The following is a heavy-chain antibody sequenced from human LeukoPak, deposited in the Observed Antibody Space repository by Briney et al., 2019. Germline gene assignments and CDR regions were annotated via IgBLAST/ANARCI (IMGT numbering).Heavy chain of an antibody. CDR2: IYYSGST. V-gene: IGHV4-31*03. D-gene: IGHD3-3*01. J-gene: IGHJ6*03. Sequence: SETLSLTCTVSGGSITSGGYYWSWIRPHPGKGLEWIGYIYYSGSTYYNPSLKSRVTISVDTSKNQFSLKLSSVTAADTAVYYCARVGLRFLESPGYMDVWGKGTTVTVSS. CDR1: GGSITSGGYY. CDR3: ARVGLRFLESPGYMDV.